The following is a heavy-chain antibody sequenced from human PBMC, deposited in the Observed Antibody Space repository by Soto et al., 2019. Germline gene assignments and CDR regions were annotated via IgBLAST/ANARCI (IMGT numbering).Heavy chain of an antibody. J-gene: IGHJ4*02. CDR2: IFSSGEE. Sequence: QVTLKESGPVLVRPTDTLTLTCTVSGFSLNTARMGVSWIRQPPGKALEWLAHIFSSGEESYTPSLKTRLTISKDTSKSQVVLTMTNVDPVDTATYYCARSGSYPFYSFDYWGQGALVTVSS. D-gene: IGHD3-16*02. V-gene: IGHV2-26*01. CDR3: ARSGSYPFYSFDY. CDR1: GFSLNTARMG.